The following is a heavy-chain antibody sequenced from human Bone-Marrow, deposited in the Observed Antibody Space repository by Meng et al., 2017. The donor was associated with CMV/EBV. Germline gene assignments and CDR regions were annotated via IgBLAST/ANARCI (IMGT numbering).Heavy chain of an antibody. Sequence: KASGGTFSSYAISWVRQAPGQGLEWMGGIIPIFGTANEAQKFQGRVTITTDESTSTAYMELSSLRSEDTAVYYCATPLNCSSTSCLDYWGQGTLVTVSS. V-gene: IGHV1-69*05. CDR3: ATPLNCSSTSCLDY. J-gene: IGHJ4*02. D-gene: IGHD2-2*01. CDR1: GGTFSSYA. CDR2: IIPIFGTA.